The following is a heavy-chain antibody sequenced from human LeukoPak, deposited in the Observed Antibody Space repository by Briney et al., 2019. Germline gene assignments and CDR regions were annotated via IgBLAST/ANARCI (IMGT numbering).Heavy chain of an antibody. CDR2: IYSGGST. CDR1: GFTVSSNY. Sequence: GGSLRLSCAASGFTVSSNYMSWVRQAPGKGLEWVSVIYSGGSTYYADSVKGRFTISRDNSKNTLFLQMNSLRAEDTAVYYCVKGCSSTSCYDYYYYGMDVWGQGTTVTVSS. J-gene: IGHJ6*02. CDR3: VKGCSSTSCYDYYYYGMDV. D-gene: IGHD2-2*01. V-gene: IGHV3-53*01.